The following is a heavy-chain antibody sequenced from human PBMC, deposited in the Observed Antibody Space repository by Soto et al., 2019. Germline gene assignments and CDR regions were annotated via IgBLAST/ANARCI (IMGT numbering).Heavy chain of an antibody. CDR1: GFTFSSHA. CDR3: AGYDPFDY. D-gene: IGHD5-12*01. Sequence: ESGGGLVQPGGSLRLSCAVSGFTFSSHAMSWVRQAPGKGLEWVSGVRGSGGSTYYADSVKGRFTISRDNSKNTLYLQMNSLRAVDTAVYYCAGYDPFDYWGQGTLVTVSS. J-gene: IGHJ4*02. V-gene: IGHV3-23*01. CDR2: VRGSGGST.